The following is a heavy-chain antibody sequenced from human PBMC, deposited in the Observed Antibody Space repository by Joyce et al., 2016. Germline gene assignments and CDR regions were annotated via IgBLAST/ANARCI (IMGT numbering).Heavy chain of an antibody. CDR2: ISSSSSTI. Sequence: EVQLVESGGGLVQPGGSLRLSCAASGFPFSSYSMNWVRQAPGKGLDGVSYISSSSSTICYADSVKGRFTISRDNAKNSLYLQMNSLRAEDTAVYYCAKADYGDKIDAFDIWGQGTMVTVSS. D-gene: IGHD4-17*01. CDR3: AKADYGDKIDAFDI. V-gene: IGHV3-48*01. J-gene: IGHJ3*02. CDR1: GFPFSSYS.